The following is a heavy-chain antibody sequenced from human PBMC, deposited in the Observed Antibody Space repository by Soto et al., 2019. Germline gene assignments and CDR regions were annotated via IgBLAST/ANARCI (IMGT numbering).Heavy chain of an antibody. V-gene: IGHV4-34*01. D-gene: IGHD5-12*01. CDR3: ARGGGSGYDYEAVAGTRDFDY. CDR1: GGSFSGYY. J-gene: IGHJ4*02. Sequence: SETLSLTCAVYGGSFSGYYWSWIRQPPGKGLEWIGEINHSGSTNYNPSLKSRVTISVDTSKNQFSLKLSSVTAADTAVYYCARGGGSGYDYEAVAGTRDFDYWGQGTLVTVSS. CDR2: INHSGST.